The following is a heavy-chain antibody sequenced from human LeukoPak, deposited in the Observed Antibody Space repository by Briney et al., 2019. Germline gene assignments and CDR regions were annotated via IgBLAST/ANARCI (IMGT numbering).Heavy chain of an antibody. D-gene: IGHD3-16*01. CDR3: ARGRRLRLGEFRWFDP. CDR1: GYTFTSYD. V-gene: IGHV1-8*03. Sequence: ASVKVSCKASGYTFTSYDINWVRQATGQGLEWMGCMNPNSGNTGYAQKFQGRVTITRNTSISTAYMELSSLRSEDTAVYYCARGRRLRLGEFRWFDPWGQGTLVTVSS. CDR2: MNPNSGNT. J-gene: IGHJ5*02.